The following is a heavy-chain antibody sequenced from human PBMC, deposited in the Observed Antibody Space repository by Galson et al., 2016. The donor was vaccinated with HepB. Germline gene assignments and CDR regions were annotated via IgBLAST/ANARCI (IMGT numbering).Heavy chain of an antibody. CDR1: GGTFNTSA. V-gene: IGHV1-69*06. CDR2: IIPIFDTP. CDR3: ASGNQQLVLGTFDS. J-gene: IGHJ4*02. D-gene: IGHD6-13*01. Sequence: SVKVSCKASGGTFNTSAISWVRQAPGQGLEWMGGIIPIFDTPHYSRKFQGKVTITADKSSRTAYMDLSSLTSEDTAVYYCASGNQQLVLGTFDSWGRGTLVTVSS.